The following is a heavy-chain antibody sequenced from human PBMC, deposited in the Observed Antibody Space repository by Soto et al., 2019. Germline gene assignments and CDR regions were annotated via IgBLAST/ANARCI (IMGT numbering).Heavy chain of an antibody. J-gene: IGHJ6*02. V-gene: IGHV3-30-3*01. CDR3: AREPPDGMDV. CDR1: GFTFSSYA. CDR2: ISYDGSNK. Sequence: QVQLVECGGGVVQPGRSLRLSCAASGFTFSSYAMHWVRQAPGKGLEWVAVISYDGSNKYYADSVKGRFTISRDNSKNTLYLQMNSLRAEDTAVYYCAREPPDGMDVWGQGTTVTVSS.